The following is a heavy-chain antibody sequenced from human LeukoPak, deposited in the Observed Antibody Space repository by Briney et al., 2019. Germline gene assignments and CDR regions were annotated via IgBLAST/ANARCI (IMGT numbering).Heavy chain of an antibody. CDR1: GFTFSSSA. V-gene: IGHV3-23*01. CDR3: AKDSYDFWSAYQIDL. CDR2: ISIDVDKT. Sequence: PGGSLRLSCEASGFTFSSSAMTWVRQAPRKGLEWVSRISIDVDKTYYADSVKGRVTISRDNSKTTLYLQKNSPRAEDTAVYYCAKDSYDFWSAYQIDLWGQGTLVTVSS. J-gene: IGHJ5*02. D-gene: IGHD3-3*01.